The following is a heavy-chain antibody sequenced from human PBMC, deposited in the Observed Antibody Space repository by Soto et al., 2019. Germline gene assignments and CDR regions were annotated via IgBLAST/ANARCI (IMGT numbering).Heavy chain of an antibody. D-gene: IGHD4-17*01. CDR1: GYTFTSYA. Sequence: ASVKVSCKASGYTFTSYAMHWVRQAPGQRLEWMGWINAGNGNTKYSQKFQGRVTITRDTSASTAYMELSSLRSEDTAVYYCAIFYGDYVRVDYYYYMDVWGKGTTVTVSS. CDR3: AIFYGDYVRVDYYYYMDV. V-gene: IGHV1-3*01. CDR2: INAGNGNT. J-gene: IGHJ6*03.